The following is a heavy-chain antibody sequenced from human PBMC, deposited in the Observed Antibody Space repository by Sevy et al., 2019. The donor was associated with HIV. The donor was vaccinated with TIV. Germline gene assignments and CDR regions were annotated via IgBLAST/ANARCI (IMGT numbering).Heavy chain of an antibody. J-gene: IGHJ6*02. CDR2: MNPNSGNT. V-gene: IGHV1-8*01. CDR1: GYTFTSYD. D-gene: IGHD3-9*01. CDR3: YVGLSYYDILPGYYPAPYYYYGTDV. Sequence: VSVKVSCKASGYTFTSYDINWVRQATGQGLEWMGWMNPNSGNTGYAQKFQGRVTMTRNTSISTAYMELSSLRSEDTALYYCYVGLSYYDILPGYYPAPYYYYGTDVWGQGTTVTVSS.